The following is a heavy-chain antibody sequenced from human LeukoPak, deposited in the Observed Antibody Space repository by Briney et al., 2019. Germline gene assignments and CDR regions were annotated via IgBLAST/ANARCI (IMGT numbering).Heavy chain of an antibody. D-gene: IGHD5-18*01. CDR1: GYSFTSYW. CDR2: IYPGDSDT. V-gene: IGHV5-51*01. J-gene: IGHJ2*01. CDR3: ARRTAMSYWYFDV. Sequence: GESLKISCKGSGYSFTSYWIGWVRQMPGKGLEWMGIIYPGDSDTRYNPSFQGQVIISADKSIHTAYLQWSSLKASDTAMYYCARRTAMSYWYFDVWGRGTLVTVSS.